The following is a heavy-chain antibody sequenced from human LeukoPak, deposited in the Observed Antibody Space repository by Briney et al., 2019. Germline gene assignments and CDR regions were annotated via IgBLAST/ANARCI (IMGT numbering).Heavy chain of an antibody. J-gene: IGHJ4*02. CDR3: ARDKSSGYYYFDY. D-gene: IGHD3-22*01. V-gene: IGHV3-23*01. CDR2: INTPGGST. Sequence: GGSLRLSCAASGFTFSSYAMSWVRQAPGMGLEWVSAINTPGGSTYYADSVKGRFTISRDNSKNTLYLQMNSLRAEDTALYYCARDKSSGYYYFDYWGQGTLVTVSS. CDR1: GFTFSSYA.